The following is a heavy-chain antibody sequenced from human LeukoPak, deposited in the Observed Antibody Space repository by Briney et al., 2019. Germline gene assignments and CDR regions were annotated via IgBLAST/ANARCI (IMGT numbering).Heavy chain of an antibody. CDR2: INHSGST. CDR1: GGSFSGYY. CDR3: ARSKRGYDILTGYYRFFDY. V-gene: IGHV4-34*01. D-gene: IGHD3-9*01. J-gene: IGHJ4*02. Sequence: SETLSLTCAVYGGSFSGYYWGWIRQPPGKGLEWIGEINHSGSTNYNPSLKSRVTISVDTSKNQFSLKLSSVTAADTAVYYCARSKRGYDILTGYYRFFDYWGQGTLVTVSS.